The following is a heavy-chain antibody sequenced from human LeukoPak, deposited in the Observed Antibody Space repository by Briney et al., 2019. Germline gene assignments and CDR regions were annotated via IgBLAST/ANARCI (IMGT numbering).Heavy chain of an antibody. D-gene: IGHD3-16*01. J-gene: IGHJ4*02. CDR2: INHSGST. CDR1: GGSFSGYY. V-gene: IGHV4-34*01. Sequence: TSETLSLTCAVYGGSFSGYYWSWIRQPPGKGLEWIGEINHSGSTNYNPSLKSRVTISVDTSKNQFSLKLSSVTAADTAVYYCARDHMDMGEGGDFDHWGQGTLVTVSS. CDR3: ARDHMDMGEGGDFDH.